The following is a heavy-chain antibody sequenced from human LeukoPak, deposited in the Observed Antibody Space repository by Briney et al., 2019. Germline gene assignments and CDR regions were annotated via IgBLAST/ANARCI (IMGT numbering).Heavy chain of an antibody. J-gene: IGHJ6*03. D-gene: IGHD3-3*01. Sequence: ASVKVSCKASGYTFTSYDINWVRQATGQGLEWMGWMNPNSGNTGYAQKFQGRVTITRNTSISTAYMELSSLRSEDTAVYYCARLRPFRFLEWSSPQGLYYYYMDVWGKGTTVTVSS. V-gene: IGHV1-8*03. CDR3: ARLRPFRFLEWSSPQGLYYYYMDV. CDR1: GYTFTSYD. CDR2: MNPNSGNT.